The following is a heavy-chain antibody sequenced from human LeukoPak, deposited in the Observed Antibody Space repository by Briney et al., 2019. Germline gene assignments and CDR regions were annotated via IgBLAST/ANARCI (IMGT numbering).Heavy chain of an antibody. V-gene: IGHV1-2*02. J-gene: IGHJ4*02. CDR2: INPNSGGT. Sequence: ASVKVSCKASGYTFTGYYMHWVRQAPGQGLEWMGWINPNSGGTNYAQKSQGRVTMTRDTSISTAYMELSRLRSDDTAVYYCARDGRYSSSWTEPNYWGQGTLVTVSS. D-gene: IGHD6-13*01. CDR1: GYTFTGYY. CDR3: ARDGRYSSSWTEPNY.